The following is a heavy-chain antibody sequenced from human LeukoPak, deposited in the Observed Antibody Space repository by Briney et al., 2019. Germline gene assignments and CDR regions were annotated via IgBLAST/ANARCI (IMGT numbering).Heavy chain of an antibody. J-gene: IGHJ6*03. D-gene: IGHD3-22*01. V-gene: IGHV4-61*02. Sequence: SETLSLTCTVSGGSISSGSYYWSWIRQPAGKGLEWIGRIYTSGSTNYNPSLKSRVTISVDTSKNQFSLKLSSVTAADTAVYYCARVAYYDSSGYLRIPTAYYHYYMDVWGKGTTVTVSS. CDR2: IYTSGST. CDR3: ARVAYYDSSGYLRIPTAYYHYYMDV. CDR1: GGSISSGSYY.